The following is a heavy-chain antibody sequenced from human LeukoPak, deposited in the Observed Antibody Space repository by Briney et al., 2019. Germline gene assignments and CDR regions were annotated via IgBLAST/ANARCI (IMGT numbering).Heavy chain of an antibody. D-gene: IGHD6-19*01. CDR1: GGSFSGYY. J-gene: IGHJ6*04. Sequence: SETLSLTCAVYGGSFSGYYWSWIRQPPGKGLEWIGEINHSGSTNYNPSLKRRFTISGDTSKNQFSLKLSSVTAADTAVYYCASPAVAGIRGTYYYYYGMDVWGKGTTVTVSS. V-gene: IGHV4-34*01. CDR3: ASPAVAGIRGTYYYYYGMDV. CDR2: INHSGST.